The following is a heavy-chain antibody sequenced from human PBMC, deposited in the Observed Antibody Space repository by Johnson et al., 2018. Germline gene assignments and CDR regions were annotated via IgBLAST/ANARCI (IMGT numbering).Heavy chain of an antibody. CDR2: ISSSSSTI. CDR3: AREKVVVVAAPTEV. V-gene: IGHV3-48*02. D-gene: IGHD2-15*01. CDR1: GFTFSSYG. Sequence: VQLVESGGGVVQPGRSLRLSCAASGFTFSSYGMHWVRQAPGKGLEWVSYISSSSSTIYYADSVKGRFTISRDNAKNSLYRQMNSLRDEDTAVYYCAREKVVVVAAPTEVWGKGTTVTVS. J-gene: IGHJ6*03.